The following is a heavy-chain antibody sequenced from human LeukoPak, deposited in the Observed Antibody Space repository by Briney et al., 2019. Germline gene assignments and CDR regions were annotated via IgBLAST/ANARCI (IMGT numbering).Heavy chain of an antibody. CDR1: GFTVSSNY. D-gene: IGHD6-13*01. CDR3: ARDRAAAYFDY. Sequence: AGGSLRLSCAASGFTVSSNYMSWVRQAPGKGLEWVSVIYSGGSTYYADSVKGRFTISRDNSKNTLYLQMNSLRAEDTAVYYCARDRAAAYFDYWGQGTLVTVSS. CDR2: IYSGGST. V-gene: IGHV3-53*01. J-gene: IGHJ4*02.